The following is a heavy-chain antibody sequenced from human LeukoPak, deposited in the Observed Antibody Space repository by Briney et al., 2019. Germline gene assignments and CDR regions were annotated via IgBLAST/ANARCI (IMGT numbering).Heavy chain of an antibody. V-gene: IGHV1-18*01. CDR1: GYTFTSYG. D-gene: IGHD2-8*01. CDR2: ISTYNDNT. J-gene: IGHJ6*02. CDR3: AGASVSNYYYYYGMDV. Sequence: ASVKVSCKASGYTFTSYGITWVRQAPGQGLEWMGWISTYNDNTNYAQKLQGRVTMTTDTSTSTAYMELRSLRSDDTAVYYCAGASVSNYYYYYGMDVWGQGTTVTVSS.